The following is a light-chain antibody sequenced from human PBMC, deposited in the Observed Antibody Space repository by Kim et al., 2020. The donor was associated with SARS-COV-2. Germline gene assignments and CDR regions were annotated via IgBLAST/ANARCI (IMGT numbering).Light chain of an antibody. CDR1: QGIGPY. J-gene: IGKJ1*01. CDR2: AAS. Sequence: DIQMTQSPSSLSVSVGDRVTITCRASQGIGPYLAWYQQKPGKVPKVLVYAASTSHSGVPSRFTGSGFGTDFTLTISSLQPEDVAVYYCQSYNSVPRTFGQGTKVDIK. CDR3: QSYNSVPRT. V-gene: IGKV1-27*01.